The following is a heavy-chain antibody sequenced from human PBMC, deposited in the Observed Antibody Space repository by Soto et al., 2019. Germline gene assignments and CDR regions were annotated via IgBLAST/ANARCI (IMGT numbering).Heavy chain of an antibody. CDR1: GFTVSSNH. CDR3: ARELYNWNHALDYYYYGMDV. D-gene: IGHD1-1*01. J-gene: IGHJ6*02. CDR2: IYSGGST. V-gene: IGHV3-66*01. Sequence: GGSLRLSCAASGFTVSSNHMSWVRQAPGKGLEWVSVIYSGGSTYYADSVKGRFTISRDNSKNTLYLQMNSLRAEDTAVYYCARELYNWNHALDYYYYGMDVWGHGTTVTVSS.